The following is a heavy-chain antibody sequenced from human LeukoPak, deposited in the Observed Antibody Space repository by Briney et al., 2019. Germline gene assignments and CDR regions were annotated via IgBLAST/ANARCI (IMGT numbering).Heavy chain of an antibody. CDR3: ARSATDAFDI. Sequence: GGSLRLSCAASGFTFSDYWMHWVRQAPGKGLVWVSRVNRDGSSTSYADSVKGRFTISRDNAKNTLYLQMNRLKAEDTAVYHCARSATDAFDIWGQGTMVTVSS. J-gene: IGHJ3*02. CDR1: GFTFSDYW. V-gene: IGHV3-74*01. CDR2: VNRDGSST.